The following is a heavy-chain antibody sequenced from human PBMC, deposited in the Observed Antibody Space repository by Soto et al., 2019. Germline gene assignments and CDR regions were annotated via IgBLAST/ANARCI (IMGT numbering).Heavy chain of an antibody. Sequence: GSLRLSCSAPGFTFSGYWVTWVRQAPGKGLEWVATIKHDGREIYYVDSVKGRFTISRDNAGNSVYLQMNGLRAEDTAMFPCVRGPLDSTATLWGQGTLVTVSS. CDR3: VRGPLDSTATL. J-gene: IGHJ4*02. CDR2: IKHDGREI. D-gene: IGHD3-22*01. V-gene: IGHV3-7*01. CDR1: GFTFSGYW.